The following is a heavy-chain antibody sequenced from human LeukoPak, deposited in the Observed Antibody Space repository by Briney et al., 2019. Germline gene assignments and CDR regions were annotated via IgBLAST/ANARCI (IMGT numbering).Heavy chain of an antibody. D-gene: IGHD1-26*01. Sequence: GGSLRLSCAASGFTFSGYAMHWVRQAPGKGLEWVTFIRYDGSNKYYADSVKGRFTISRDNAKNSLYLQMNSLRAEDTAVYYCARDRSSGSYYRRTDYWGQGTLVTVSS. V-gene: IGHV3-30*02. CDR1: GFTFSGYA. J-gene: IGHJ4*02. CDR3: ARDRSSGSYYRRTDY. CDR2: IRYDGSNK.